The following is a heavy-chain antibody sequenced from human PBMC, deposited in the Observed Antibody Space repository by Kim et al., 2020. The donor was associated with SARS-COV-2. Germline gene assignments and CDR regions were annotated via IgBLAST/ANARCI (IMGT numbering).Heavy chain of an antibody. V-gene: IGHV3-21*01. J-gene: IGHJ4*01. CDR3: AGGYY. CDR1: GFTVSRYC. Sequence: GGSLRLSCAASGFTVSRYCMNWVRQAPGKGLEWVSFISSSGSNIYYADAVEGRFTFSRDNAKNPLYLQMNILRAEDTAYYYWAGGYYW. CDR2: ISSSGSNI.